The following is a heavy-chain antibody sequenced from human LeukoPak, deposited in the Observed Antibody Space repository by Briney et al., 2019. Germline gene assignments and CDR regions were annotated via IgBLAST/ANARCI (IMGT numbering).Heavy chain of an antibody. CDR2: IKQDGSEK. Sequence: GGSLRLSCAASGFTFSSYWMTWVRQAPGKGLEWVANIKQDGSEKYYVDSVKGRFTISRDNAKNSLYLQMNSLRAEDTAVYYCARLERPYYYYYMDVWGKGTTVTVSS. V-gene: IGHV3-7*01. CDR1: GFTFSSYW. CDR3: ARLERPYYYYYMDV. D-gene: IGHD1-1*01. J-gene: IGHJ6*03.